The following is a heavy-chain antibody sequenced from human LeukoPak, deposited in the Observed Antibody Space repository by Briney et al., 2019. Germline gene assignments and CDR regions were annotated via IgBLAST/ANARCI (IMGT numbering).Heavy chain of an antibody. J-gene: IGHJ4*02. Sequence: ASVKLSCKASGYTFTSYAMNWVRQAPGQGLEWMGWINTNTGNPTYAQGFTGRFVFSLDTSVSTAYLQISSLKAEDTAVYYCARVVLAPYYDFWSGYSAPDYWGQGTLVTVSS. CDR1: GYTFTSYA. CDR3: ARVVLAPYYDFWSGYSAPDY. D-gene: IGHD3-3*01. V-gene: IGHV7-4-1*02. CDR2: INTNTGNP.